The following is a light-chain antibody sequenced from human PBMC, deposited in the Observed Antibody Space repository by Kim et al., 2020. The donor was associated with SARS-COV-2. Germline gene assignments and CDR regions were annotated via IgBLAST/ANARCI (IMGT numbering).Light chain of an antibody. CDR1: QHIVSW. Sequence: FASVGDSVTITCRASQHIVSWLAWYQQKPGKAPKLLIYAASSLQNGVPPRFSGGGFGTDFALTISSLQPEDFATYYCQQTNSFPPTFGQGTKLEI. V-gene: IGKV1-12*01. CDR2: AAS. CDR3: QQTNSFPPT. J-gene: IGKJ2*01.